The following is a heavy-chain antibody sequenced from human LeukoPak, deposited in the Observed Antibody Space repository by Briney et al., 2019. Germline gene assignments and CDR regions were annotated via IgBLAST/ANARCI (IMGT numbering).Heavy chain of an antibody. CDR3: ARGQVGSSGWYYYYYYGMDV. J-gene: IGHJ6*02. CDR2: MNPNSGNT. CDR1: GYTFTSYD. D-gene: IGHD6-19*01. Sequence: GASVKVSCKASGYTFTSYDINWVRQATGQGLEWMGWMNPNSGNTDYAQKFQGRVTMTRNTSISTAYMEQSSLRSEDTAVYYCARGQVGSSGWYYYYYYGMDVWGQGTTVTVSS. V-gene: IGHV1-8*01.